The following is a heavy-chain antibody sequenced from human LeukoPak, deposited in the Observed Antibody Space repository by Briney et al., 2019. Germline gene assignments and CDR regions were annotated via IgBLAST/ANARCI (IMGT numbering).Heavy chain of an antibody. CDR3: ATAAQGYFYYMDV. Sequence: ASVKVSCKVSGYTLTELSMHWVRQAPGKGLEWMGGFDPEDGETIYAQKFQGRVTMTEDTSTDTAYMKLSSLRSEDTAVYYCATAAQGYFYYMDVWGKGTTVTVSS. V-gene: IGHV1-24*01. CDR1: GYTLTELS. CDR2: FDPEDGET. D-gene: IGHD2-15*01. J-gene: IGHJ6*03.